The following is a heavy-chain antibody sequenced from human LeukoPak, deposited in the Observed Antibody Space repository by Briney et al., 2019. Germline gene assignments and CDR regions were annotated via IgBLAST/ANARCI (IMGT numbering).Heavy chain of an antibody. CDR1: GYTFTSYD. Sequence: ASVKVSCKASGYTFTSYDINWVRQATGQGLEWMGWMNPNSGNTGYAQKFQGRVTMTRNTSISTAYMELSSLRSEDTAVYYCARGSRGCSSTSCYRANYYYYYMDVWGKGTTVTVSS. J-gene: IGHJ6*03. V-gene: IGHV1-8*01. D-gene: IGHD2-2*02. CDR2: MNPNSGNT. CDR3: ARGSRGCSSTSCYRANYYYYYMDV.